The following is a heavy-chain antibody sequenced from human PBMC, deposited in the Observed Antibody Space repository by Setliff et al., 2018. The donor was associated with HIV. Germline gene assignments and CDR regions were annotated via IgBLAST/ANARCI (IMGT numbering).Heavy chain of an antibody. CDR3: ARGTTVVMGDDVDNYHYSYLDV. V-gene: IGHV1-2*06. CDR1: GYTFAGYY. Sequence: GASVKVSCKASGYTFAGYYIHWVRQAPGQGLEWMGRIYPSSGGTNFAQKFRGRVTMTRDTSISTAYMELSRLTSDDTAMYYCARGTTVVMGDDVDNYHYSYLDVWGKGTTVTVS. CDR2: IYPSSGGT. D-gene: IGHD4-17*01. J-gene: IGHJ6*03.